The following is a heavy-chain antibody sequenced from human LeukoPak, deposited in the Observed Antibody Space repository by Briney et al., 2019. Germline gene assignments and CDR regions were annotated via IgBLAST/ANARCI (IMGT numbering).Heavy chain of an antibody. J-gene: IGHJ2*01. CDR3: ARQGLYSSGWSPVGYFDL. V-gene: IGHV3-21*01. CDR1: GFTFSSYS. D-gene: IGHD6-19*01. CDR2: ISSSSSYI. Sequence: GGSLRLSCAASGFTFSSYSMNWVRQAPGKGLEWVSSISSSSSYIYYADSVKGRFTISRDNAKNSLYPQMNSLRAEDTAVYYCARQGLYSSGWSPVGYFDLWGRGTLVTVSS.